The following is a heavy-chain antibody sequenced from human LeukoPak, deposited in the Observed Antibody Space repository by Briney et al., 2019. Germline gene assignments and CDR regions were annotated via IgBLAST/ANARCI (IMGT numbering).Heavy chain of an antibody. V-gene: IGHV3-7*03. D-gene: IGHD1-26*01. Sequence: GSLRLSCAASGFTFSNHWMIWVRQAPGKGLEWVASIKQDGSEKQYVGTVRGRFTISRDNAKNSLYLQMDSLRAEDTALYHCARGDVGDYWGQGTLVTVSS. J-gene: IGHJ4*02. CDR1: GFTFSNHW. CDR3: ARGDVGDY. CDR2: IKQDGSEK.